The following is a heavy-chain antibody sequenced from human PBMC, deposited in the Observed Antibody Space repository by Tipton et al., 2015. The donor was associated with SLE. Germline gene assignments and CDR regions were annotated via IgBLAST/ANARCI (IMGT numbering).Heavy chain of an antibody. CDR3: ARGPQWEPAAFDI. V-gene: IGHV3-30*04. J-gene: IGHJ3*02. D-gene: IGHD1-26*01. Sequence: SLRLSCAASGFTFSSYAMHWVRQAPGKGLEWVAVISYDGSNKYYADSVKGRFTISRDNSKNTLYLQMNSLRAEDTAVYYCARGPQWEPAAFDIWGHGTMVTVSS. CDR2: ISYDGSNK. CDR1: GFTFSSYA.